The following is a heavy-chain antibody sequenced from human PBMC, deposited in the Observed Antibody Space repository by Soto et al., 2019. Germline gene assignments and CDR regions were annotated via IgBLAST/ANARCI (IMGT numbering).Heavy chain of an antibody. J-gene: IGHJ6*03. V-gene: IGHV3-21*01. Sequence: PGGSLRLSCAASGFTFSTYSMDWVRQAPGRGLEWVSSISTSGSYIYYADSVEGRFTISRDNAKNSLYLQMNSLRAEDTAVYYCAGGGIMYGDYRSMDVWGKGTTVTVSS. CDR1: GFTFSTYS. D-gene: IGHD4-17*01. CDR3: AGGGIMYGDYRSMDV. CDR2: ISTSGSYI.